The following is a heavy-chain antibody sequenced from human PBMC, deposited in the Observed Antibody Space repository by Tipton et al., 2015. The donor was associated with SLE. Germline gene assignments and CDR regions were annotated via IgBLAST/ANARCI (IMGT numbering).Heavy chain of an antibody. J-gene: IGHJ4*02. D-gene: IGHD3-3*01. CDR2: IYYSGNS. CDR1: GASVSSGGYY. CDR3: ASGTLEWSHEPDY. Sequence: TLSLTCTVSGASVSSGGYYWTWIRQRPGEGLEWIGYIYYSGNSYYNPSLKSRVTMSLDTSENRFSLRLSSVTAADTAMFYCASGTLEWSHEPDYWGQGTLVTVSS. V-gene: IGHV4-31*03.